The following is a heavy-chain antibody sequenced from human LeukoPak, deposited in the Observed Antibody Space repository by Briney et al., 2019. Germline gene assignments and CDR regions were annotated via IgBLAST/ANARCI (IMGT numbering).Heavy chain of an antibody. Sequence: GGSLRLSCAASGFTFSSYAMHWVRQAPGKGLEWVAVISYDGSNKYYADSVKGRFTISRDNSKNTLYLQMNSLRAEDTAVYYCAREKERYSGSYFDYWGQGTLVTVSS. D-gene: IGHD1-26*01. CDR1: GFTFSSYA. V-gene: IGHV3-30-3*01. CDR3: AREKERYSGSYFDY. J-gene: IGHJ4*02. CDR2: ISYDGSNK.